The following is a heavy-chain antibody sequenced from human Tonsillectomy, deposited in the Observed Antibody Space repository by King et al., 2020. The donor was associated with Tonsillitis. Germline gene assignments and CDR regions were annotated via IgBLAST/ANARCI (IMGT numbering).Heavy chain of an antibody. D-gene: IGHD4-17*01. Sequence: LQLQESGSGLVKPSQTLSLTCAVSGGSISSGGNSWNWIRQPPGKGLEWIGYIYHSGSTSYNPSLKSRATISVDRSKNQFSLKLSPVTAAATAVYYCARGNYGDYKAPDAFDIWGQGTMVTVSS. CDR2: IYHSGST. V-gene: IGHV4-30-2*01. CDR3: ARGNYGDYKAPDAFDI. CDR1: GGSISSGGNS. J-gene: IGHJ3*02.